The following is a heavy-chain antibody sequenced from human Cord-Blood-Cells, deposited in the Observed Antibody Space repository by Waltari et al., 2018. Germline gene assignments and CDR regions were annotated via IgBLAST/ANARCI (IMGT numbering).Heavy chain of an antibody. V-gene: IGHV4-61*01. D-gene: IGHD2-2*01. CDR3: ARCSSTSCYAFDI. J-gene: IGHJ3*02. Sequence: QVQLQVSGPGLVKPSEPLSLTCTASGDPVRSASSYWSWIRQPPGKGLEWIGYIYYSGSTNYTPSLKSRVTISVDTSKNQFSLKLSSVTAADTAVYYCARCSSTSCYAFDIWGQGTMVTVSS. CDR2: IYYSGST. CDR1: GDPVRSASSY.